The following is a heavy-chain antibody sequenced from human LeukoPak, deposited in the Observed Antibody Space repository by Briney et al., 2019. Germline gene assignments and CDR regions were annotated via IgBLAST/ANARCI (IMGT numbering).Heavy chain of an antibody. CDR3: ARDGTNYGGNSAYYYGMDV. V-gene: IGHV4-4*07. J-gene: IGHJ6*02. D-gene: IGHD4-23*01. CDR2: IYTSGST. Sequence: KPSETLSLTCTVSGGSISSYYWSWIRQPAGKGLEWIGRIYTSGSTNYNPSLKSRVTMSVDTSKNQFSLKLSSVTAADTAVYYCARDGTNYGGNSAYYYGMDVWGQGTTVTVSS. CDR1: GGSISSYY.